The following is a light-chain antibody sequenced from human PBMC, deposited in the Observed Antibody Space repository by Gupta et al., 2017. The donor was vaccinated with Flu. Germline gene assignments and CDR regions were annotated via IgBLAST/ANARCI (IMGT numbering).Light chain of an antibody. J-gene: IGLJ3*02. CDR2: RND. V-gene: IGLV1-47*01. CDR3: AAWDDSLSAWM. Sequence: QSVLTQPPSVSETPGQRVTISCSGRSSNIGTNYIYWYQQFPGLAPKLLIYRNDQRPSGVPDRFSGSKSGTSASLAISGLRSEDEGDYYCAAWDDSLSAWMFGGGTKLTVL. CDR1: SSNIGTNY.